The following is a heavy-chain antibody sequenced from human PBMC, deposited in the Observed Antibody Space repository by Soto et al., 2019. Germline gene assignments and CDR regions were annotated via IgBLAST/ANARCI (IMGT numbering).Heavy chain of an antibody. Sequence: EVQLVESGGGLVQPGGSLRLSCAASGVTVSSNYMNWVRQAPGKGLEWVSVIYSGGSTYYADSVKGRFTISRDNSKNTLYLQMNSLREEETAVCYCARALYGGKSGWYFDVWGRGTLGIVSS. D-gene: IGHD4-17*01. CDR2: IYSGGST. J-gene: IGHJ2*01. CDR1: GVTVSSNY. CDR3: ARALYGGKSGWYFDV. V-gene: IGHV3-66*01.